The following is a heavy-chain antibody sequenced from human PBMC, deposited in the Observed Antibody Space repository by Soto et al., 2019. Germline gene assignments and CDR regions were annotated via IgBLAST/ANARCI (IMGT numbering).Heavy chain of an antibody. CDR3: VKASQVLEWFV. D-gene: IGHD3-3*01. CDR1: GFTFSSSS. CDR2: ISYSGGAT. J-gene: IGHJ4*02. V-gene: IGHV3-23*01. Sequence: EVQLLESGGGLVQPGGSLRLSCAASGFTFSSSSMSWVRQAPGKGLEWVSAISYSGGATYYADSVRGRFTISRDESKNTLDLQMRSLRAEDTAVYYCVKASQVLEWFVGGQGTLVTVSS.